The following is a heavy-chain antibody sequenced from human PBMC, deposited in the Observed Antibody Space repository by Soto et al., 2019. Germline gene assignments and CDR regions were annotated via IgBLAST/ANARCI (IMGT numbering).Heavy chain of an antibody. CDR2: IDIFSATI. J-gene: IGHJ4*02. CDR1: GFTFSDYN. Sequence: EVQLVESGGGLVQPGGSLRLSCAASGFTFSDYNMIWVRQAPGKGLEWVSYIDIFSATIYYAYSVKGRVTISRDNAKNSLYLQMNSLRDEDTAVYYCARDGVAEIDYWGQGTLVTVSS. D-gene: IGHD2-15*01. CDR3: ARDGVAEIDY. V-gene: IGHV3-48*02.